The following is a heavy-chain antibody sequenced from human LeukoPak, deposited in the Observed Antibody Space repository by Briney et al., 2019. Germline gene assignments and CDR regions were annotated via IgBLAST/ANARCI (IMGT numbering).Heavy chain of an antibody. Sequence: GESLKISCKGSGYRFSAYWIAWVRQMPGKGLEWMGIIYPGDSDTRYSPSFEGQVTISADKSINTAYLQWDSLKASDTAIYYCARGAGPANGMDVWGQGTTVIVSS. CDR3: ARGAGPANGMDV. CDR2: IYPGDSDT. D-gene: IGHD3-10*01. V-gene: IGHV5-51*01. J-gene: IGHJ6*02. CDR1: GYRFSAYW.